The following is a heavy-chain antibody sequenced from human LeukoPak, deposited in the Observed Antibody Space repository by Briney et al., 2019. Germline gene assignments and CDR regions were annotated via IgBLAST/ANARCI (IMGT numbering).Heavy chain of an antibody. D-gene: IGHD6-19*01. CDR2: ISGDGGST. J-gene: IGHJ4*02. CDR3: AKDISSSGEDY. Sequence: GESLRLSCAASGFTFSSYMMTWVRQAPGKGLEWVSLISGDGGSTYYVDSVKGRFTISRDNSKNSLYLQMNSLRTEDTALYYCAKDISSSGEDYWGQGTLVTVSS. CDR1: GFTFSSYM. V-gene: IGHV3-43*02.